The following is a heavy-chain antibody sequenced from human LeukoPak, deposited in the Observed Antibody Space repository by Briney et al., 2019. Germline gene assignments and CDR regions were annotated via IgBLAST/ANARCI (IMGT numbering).Heavy chain of an antibody. V-gene: IGHV1-69*13. J-gene: IGHJ4*02. Sequence: GASVKVSCKASGGTFSSYAISWVRQAPGQGLEWMGGIIPIFGTANYAQKFQGRVTITADESTSTAYMELSSLRSEDTAVYYCVRGGFMLPIDYWGQGTLVTVSS. CDR1: GGTFSSYA. CDR3: VRGGFMLPIDY. CDR2: IIPIFGTA. D-gene: IGHD2-8*01.